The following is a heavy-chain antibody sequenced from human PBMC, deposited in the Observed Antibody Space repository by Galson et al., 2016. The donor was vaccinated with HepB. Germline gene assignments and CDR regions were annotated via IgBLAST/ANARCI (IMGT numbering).Heavy chain of an antibody. CDR3: ARQNFHYYGLDV. V-gene: IGHV4-4*02. J-gene: IGHJ6*02. CDR2: IYQRGSN. D-gene: IGHD2/OR15-2a*01. CDR1: GDSMSSRNC. Sequence: SETLSLTCAVSGDSMSSRNCWSWVRQAPGKGLEWMGEIYQRGSNNYNPTLKSRVALSVDKSKNQFILRLSSVTAADTAVYFCARQNFHYYGLDVWGQGTTVTVSS.